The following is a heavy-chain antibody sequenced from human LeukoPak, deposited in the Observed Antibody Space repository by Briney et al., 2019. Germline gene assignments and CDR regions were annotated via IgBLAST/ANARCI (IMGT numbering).Heavy chain of an antibody. V-gene: IGHV4-39*07. Sequence: SETLSLTCTVSGASISSSTYYWGWIRQPPGKGLEWIGEITHSGSTNYNLSLKSRVTISVDTSKNQFSLKVSSLTAAGTAVYYCAGSISVAGPEDYWGQGTLVTVSS. CDR1: GASISSSTYY. D-gene: IGHD6-19*01. J-gene: IGHJ4*02. CDR2: ITHSGST. CDR3: AGSISVAGPEDY.